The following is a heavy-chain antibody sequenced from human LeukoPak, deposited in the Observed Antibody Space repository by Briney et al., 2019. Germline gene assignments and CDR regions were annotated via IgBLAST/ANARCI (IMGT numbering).Heavy chain of an antibody. D-gene: IGHD4-23*01. CDR2: IIPIFGTA. V-gene: IGHV1-69*06. CDR3: ARDNSVEDTAWWFDP. Sequence: ASVKVSCKASGGTFSSYAIIWVRQAPGQGLEWMGGIIPIFGTAKYAQKFQGRVTITADKSTSTDYMELSSLRSEDTAVYYCARDNSVEDTAWWFDPWGQGTLVTVSS. CDR1: GGTFSSYA. J-gene: IGHJ5*02.